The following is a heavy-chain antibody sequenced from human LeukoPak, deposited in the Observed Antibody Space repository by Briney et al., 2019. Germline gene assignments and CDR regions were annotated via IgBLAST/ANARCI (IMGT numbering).Heavy chain of an antibody. V-gene: IGHV4-59*01. CDR3: ARGWGGIAVAGSFDY. CDR1: GGSTSGYY. J-gene: IGHJ4*02. D-gene: IGHD6-19*01. CDR2: IYYSGST. Sequence: SETLSLTCTVSGGSTSGYYWSWIRQPPGKGLEWIGDIYYSGSTNYNPSLTSRVTMSVDTSKNQFSLKLNSVTAADTAVYYCARGWGGIAVAGSFDYWGQGTLVTVSS.